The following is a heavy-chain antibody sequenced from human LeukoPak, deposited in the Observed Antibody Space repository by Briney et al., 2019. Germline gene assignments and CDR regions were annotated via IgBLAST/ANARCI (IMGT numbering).Heavy chain of an antibody. D-gene: IGHD3-22*01. CDR1: GFTFSSYW. Sequence: GGSLRLSCAASGFTFSSYWMSWVRQAPGKGLEWVANIKQDGSEKYYVDSVKGRFTISRDNAKNSLYLQMNSLRAEDTAVYYCARNPSMGYDSGGYYFYFDYWGQGTLVTVSS. J-gene: IGHJ4*02. CDR3: ARNPSMGYDSGGYYFYFDY. CDR2: IKQDGSEK. V-gene: IGHV3-7*01.